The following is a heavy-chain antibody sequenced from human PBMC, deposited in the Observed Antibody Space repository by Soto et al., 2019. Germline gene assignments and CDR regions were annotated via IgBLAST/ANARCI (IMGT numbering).Heavy chain of an antibody. CDR2: IYSGGST. V-gene: IGHV3-66*01. Sequence: GGSLRLSCAASGFTVTSHYMSWVRQAPGKGLEWVSVIYSGGSTYYAVSVKGRFTISRDNSKNTLYLQMNSLRAEDTAVYYCARDLDFDYWGQGTLVTVSS. CDR1: GFTVTSHY. CDR3: ARDLDFDY. J-gene: IGHJ4*02.